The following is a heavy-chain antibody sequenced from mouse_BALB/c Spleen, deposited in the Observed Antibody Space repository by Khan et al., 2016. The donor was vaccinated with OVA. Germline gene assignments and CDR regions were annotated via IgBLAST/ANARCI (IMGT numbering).Heavy chain of an antibody. CDR3: TRGGAWATMISWFAY. J-gene: IGHJ3*01. CDR2: INPSNGYT. D-gene: IGHD2-4*01. Sequence: QVQLKESGAELVKPGASMKLSCKASGYTFTSYNIYWVKQRPGQGLEWIGGINPSNGYTNLNEKFKSKATLTVDKSSSTAYMQLSGLTSEDSAVYYCTRGGAWATMISWFAYWGQGTLVTVSA. V-gene: IGHV1S81*02. CDR1: GYTFTSYN.